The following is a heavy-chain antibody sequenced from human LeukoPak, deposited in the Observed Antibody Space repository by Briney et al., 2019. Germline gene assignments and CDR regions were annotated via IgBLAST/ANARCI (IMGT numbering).Heavy chain of an antibody. Sequence: SETLSLTCTVSGASIGSYYWNWIRQPPGKGLQWIGYIYYSGTTNYNPSLKSRVTISIDTSKNQFSLELSSVTAADTAVYYCARDGYSGCGPNIYFDYWGQGTLVTVSS. CDR2: IYYSGTT. D-gene: IGHD5-12*01. J-gene: IGHJ4*02. CDR3: ARDGYSGCGPNIYFDY. CDR1: GASIGSYY. V-gene: IGHV4-59*01.